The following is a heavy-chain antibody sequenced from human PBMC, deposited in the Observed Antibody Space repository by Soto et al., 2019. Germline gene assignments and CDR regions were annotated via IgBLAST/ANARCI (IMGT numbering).Heavy chain of an antibody. CDR3: AREYYYDSSGFDY. V-gene: IGHV4-59*01. Sequence: ETLSLTCTVSGGSISSNYWSWIRQPPGRGLEWIAYVSHSGGTNYNPSLKSRVTVSRDTSKNQLSLKLSSVTAADTAVYYCAREYYYDSSGFDYWGQGTLVTVSS. D-gene: IGHD3-22*01. CDR2: VSHSGGT. CDR1: GGSISSNY. J-gene: IGHJ4*02.